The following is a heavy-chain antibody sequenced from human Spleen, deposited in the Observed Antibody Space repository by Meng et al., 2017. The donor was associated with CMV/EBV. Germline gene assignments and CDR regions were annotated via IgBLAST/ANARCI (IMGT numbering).Heavy chain of an antibody. V-gene: IGHV6-1*01. CDR1: NTAA. Sequence: NTAAWTCVSQSPSRGLEFLGMTYYRSEWYRDYAVSVKGRLIINADTSKNEFSLHLTSVTPEDAAVYYCARTSQSGSGCFDVWGQGTLVTVSS. J-gene: IGHJ3*01. CDR3: ARTSQSGSGCFDV. D-gene: IGHD1-26*01. CDR2: TYYRSEWYR.